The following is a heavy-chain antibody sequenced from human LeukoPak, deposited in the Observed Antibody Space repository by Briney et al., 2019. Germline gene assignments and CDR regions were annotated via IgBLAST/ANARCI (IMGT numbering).Heavy chain of an antibody. V-gene: IGHV3-20*04. Sequence: GGSLRLSCAASGFPLDDYGMSWVRLAPGKGLAWVSGVSWNGAYTEYADSVRGRFTIPRDNPKKSLYLQMNSLRVDDTALYYCARRKGPYGSGTYYDAWGQGTLVSVSS. CDR3: ARRKGPYGSGTYYDA. D-gene: IGHD3-10*01. J-gene: IGHJ5*02. CDR1: GFPLDDYG. CDR2: VSWNGAYT.